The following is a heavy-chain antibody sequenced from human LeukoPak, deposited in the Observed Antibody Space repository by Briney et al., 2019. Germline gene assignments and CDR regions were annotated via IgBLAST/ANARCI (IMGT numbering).Heavy chain of an antibody. Sequence: GGSLRLSCAASGFTFSNYSMAWVRQAPGKGLEWVAVISYNGSNKYYADSVKGRFTISRDNSKNTLYLQMNSLRAEDTAVYYCARGVMYYYDSSGYDYFDYWGQGTLVTVSS. CDR2: ISYNGSNK. CDR1: GFTFSNYS. CDR3: ARGVMYYYDSSGYDYFDY. V-gene: IGHV3-30*03. D-gene: IGHD3-22*01. J-gene: IGHJ4*02.